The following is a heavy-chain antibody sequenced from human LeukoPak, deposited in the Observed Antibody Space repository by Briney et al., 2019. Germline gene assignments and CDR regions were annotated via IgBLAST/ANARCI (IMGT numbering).Heavy chain of an antibody. CDR3: ARGPSLGAHLDY. J-gene: IGHJ4*02. Sequence: SDTLSLTCAVSGRYISSYNWWTWVRQAPGKGLEWIGEIYHYGTTNYNPSLKGRVTISVDKSKNQFSLKFNSVTAADTAVYYCARGPSLGAHLDYWGQGTLVTVSS. V-gene: IGHV4-4*02. CDR1: GRYISSYNW. CDR2: IYHYGTT. D-gene: IGHD1-26*01.